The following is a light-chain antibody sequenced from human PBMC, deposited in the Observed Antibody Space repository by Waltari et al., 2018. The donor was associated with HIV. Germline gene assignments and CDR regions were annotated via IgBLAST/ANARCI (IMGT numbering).Light chain of an antibody. CDR3: QSYDSSLSGSV. Sequence: QSVLTQPPSVSGAPGQRVTISCTGSSSNIGARFDVHRYQQLPGTAPKLLTYGDNNRPSGVPDLFAGSKSGTSASLAITGLQAEDDADYYCQSYDSSLSGSVFVGCTKLTVL. J-gene: IGLJ3*02. CDR2: GDN. V-gene: IGLV1-40*01. CDR1: SSNIGARFD.